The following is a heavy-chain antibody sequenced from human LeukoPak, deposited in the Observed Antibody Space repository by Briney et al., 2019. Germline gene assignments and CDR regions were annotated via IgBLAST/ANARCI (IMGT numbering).Heavy chain of an antibody. Sequence: ASETLSLTCTVSGGSISSYYWSWIRQPPGKGLEWIGYIYYSGGTKYNPSLKSRVTISLDTSKNQFSLKLSSVTAAGTAVYYCARSYGSGSSTLYYFDYWGQGTLVTVSS. CDR2: IYYSGGT. D-gene: IGHD3-10*01. CDR3: ARSYGSGSSTLYYFDY. CDR1: GGSISSYY. V-gene: IGHV4-59*01. J-gene: IGHJ4*02.